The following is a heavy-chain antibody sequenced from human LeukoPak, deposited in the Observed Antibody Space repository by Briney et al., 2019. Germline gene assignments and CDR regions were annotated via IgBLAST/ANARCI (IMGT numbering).Heavy chain of an antibody. D-gene: IGHD3-3*01. J-gene: IGHJ6*03. V-gene: IGHV4-59*12. CDR1: GGSISSYY. CDR3: ASLGTDFGVVTTYYYYMDV. CDR2: IYYSGST. Sequence: ETLSLTCTVSGGSISSYYWSWIRQPPGKGLEWIGYIYYSGSTNYNPSLKSRVTISVDTSKNQFSLKLSSVTAADTAVYYCASLGTDFGVVTTYYYYMDVWGKGTTVTVSS.